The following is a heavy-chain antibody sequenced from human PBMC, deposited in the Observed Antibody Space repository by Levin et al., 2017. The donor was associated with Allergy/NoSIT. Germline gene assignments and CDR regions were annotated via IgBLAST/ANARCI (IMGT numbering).Heavy chain of an antibody. CDR2: ITSGGTTI. D-gene: IGHD2-2*01. V-gene: IGHV3-48*02. Sequence: GGSLRLSCAASGFTLSVYSMTWVRQAPGKGLEWVSYITSGGTTIYYADSVKGRFTISRDNAKNSLYLQMNSLRDEDTAMYYCARDIGYCSSSRCHDGYGMDVWGQGTTVTVSS. CDR3: ARDIGYCSSSRCHDGYGMDV. J-gene: IGHJ6*02. CDR1: GFTLSVYS.